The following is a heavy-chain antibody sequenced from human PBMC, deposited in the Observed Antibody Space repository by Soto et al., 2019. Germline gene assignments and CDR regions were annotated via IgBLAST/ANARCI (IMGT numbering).Heavy chain of an antibody. CDR2: IIPIFGTA. D-gene: IGHD3-22*01. CDR3: ARDHPGYYDSSGYPTDY. CDR1: GGTFSSYA. J-gene: IGHJ4*02. V-gene: IGHV1-69*01. Sequence: QVQLVQSGAEVKKPGSSVKVSCKASGGTFSSYAISWVRQAPGQGLEWMGGIIPIFGTANYAQKFQGRVTITADESTSTAYMELSSLRSEDTAVYYCARDHPGYYDSSGYPTDYWGPGTLVTVSS.